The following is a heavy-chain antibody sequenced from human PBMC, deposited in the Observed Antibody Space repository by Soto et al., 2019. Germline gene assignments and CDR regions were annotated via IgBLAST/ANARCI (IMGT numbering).Heavy chain of an antibody. CDR1: GGSISSYY. J-gene: IGHJ4*02. D-gene: IGHD4-17*01. Sequence: SETLSLTCAVSGGSISSYYWSWIRQPPGKGLEWIGYIYYSGSTNYNPSLKSRVTISVDTSKNQFSLKLSSVTAADTAVYYCARDDGDYYDYWGQGTLVTVSS. V-gene: IGHV4-59*01. CDR3: ARDDGDYYDY. CDR2: IYYSGST.